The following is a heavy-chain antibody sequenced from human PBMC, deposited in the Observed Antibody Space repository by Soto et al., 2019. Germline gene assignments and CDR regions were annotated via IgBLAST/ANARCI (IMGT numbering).Heavy chain of an antibody. CDR2: MNPNSGNT. CDR3: ARGCGITATTGI. CDR1: GYTFTSYD. D-gene: IGHD1-7*01. J-gene: IGHJ3*02. V-gene: IGHV1-8*01. Sequence: VKVSCKASGYTFTSYDIKWVRQATGQGLEWIGWMNPNSGNTGYAQKFQGRVTMTRNTSISTAYMELSSLRSEFTSVYYCARGCGITATTGIWGQGTMVTVSS.